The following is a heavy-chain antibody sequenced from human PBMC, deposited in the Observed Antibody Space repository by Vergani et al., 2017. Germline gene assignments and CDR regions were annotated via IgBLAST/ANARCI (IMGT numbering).Heavy chain of an antibody. CDR1: GDSISSGVYY. D-gene: IGHD3-22*01. CDR2: IYSTGSP. Sequence: QVQLQESGPGLVKPSQTLSLTCSVSGDSISSGVYYWNWIRQQPGKGLEWIGYIYSTGSPHHNPSLRRRINMSVYTSKNQFSLKLNSVTAADTATYYCAGMGGYDEGDAFRIGYFDSWGPGILVTVSS. CDR3: AGMGGYDEGDAFRIGYFDS. V-gene: IGHV4-31*03. J-gene: IGHJ4*02.